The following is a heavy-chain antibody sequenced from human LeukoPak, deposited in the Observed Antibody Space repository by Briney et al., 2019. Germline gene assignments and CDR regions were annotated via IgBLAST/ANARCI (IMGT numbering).Heavy chain of an antibody. D-gene: IGHD5-18*01. CDR3: AKDPASYGSTYYYYGMDV. J-gene: IGHJ6*02. CDR1: GFTFDDYA. CDR2: ISGDGGST. Sequence: GGSLRLSCAASGFTFDDYAMHWVRQAPGKGLEWVSLISGDGGSTYYADSVKGRFTISRDNSKNSLYLQMNSPRTEDTALYYCAKDPASYGSTYYYYGMDVWGQGTTVTVSS. V-gene: IGHV3-43*02.